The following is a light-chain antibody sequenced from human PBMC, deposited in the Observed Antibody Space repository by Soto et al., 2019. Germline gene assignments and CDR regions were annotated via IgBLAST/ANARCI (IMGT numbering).Light chain of an antibody. CDR3: SSYTSSSTRV. V-gene: IGLV2-14*01. Sequence: QSVLTQPASVSGSPGQSIAISCTGSSSDVGGYNYVSWYQQHPGKAPQLIIYEVTSRPSGVSNRFSGSKSGNTASLTISGLQAEDEADYYCSSYTSSSTRVFGTGTKVTVL. J-gene: IGLJ1*01. CDR2: EVT. CDR1: SSDVGGYNY.